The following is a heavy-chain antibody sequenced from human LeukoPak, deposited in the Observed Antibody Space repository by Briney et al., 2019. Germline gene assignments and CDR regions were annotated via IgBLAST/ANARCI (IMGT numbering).Heavy chain of an antibody. V-gene: IGHV5-51*01. CDR2: LYPGGPDT. Sequence: GESLKISCKGSGYSFTSYWIGWVRQMPGKGLEWVGILYPGGPDTRYSPSFQGQVTISADNSTSTAYLHWSSLNASDTPMYYCARRSSGPDYWGQGTLVTVSS. CDR1: GYSFTSYW. CDR3: ARRSSGPDY. J-gene: IGHJ4*02. D-gene: IGHD6-19*01.